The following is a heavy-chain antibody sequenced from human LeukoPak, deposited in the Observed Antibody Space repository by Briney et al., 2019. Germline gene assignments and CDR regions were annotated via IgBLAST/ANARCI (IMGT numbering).Heavy chain of an antibody. J-gene: IGHJ4*02. CDR1: GYTFTSYG. Sequence: GASVKVSCKASGYTFTSYGISWVRQAPGQGLEWMGWISAYNGNTNYAQKLQGRVTMTTDTSTSTAYMELRSLRSDDTAVYYCARDFDDYGDYGYFDYWGQGTLVTVSS. D-gene: IGHD4-17*01. CDR2: ISAYNGNT. CDR3: ARDFDDYGDYGYFDY. V-gene: IGHV1-18*01.